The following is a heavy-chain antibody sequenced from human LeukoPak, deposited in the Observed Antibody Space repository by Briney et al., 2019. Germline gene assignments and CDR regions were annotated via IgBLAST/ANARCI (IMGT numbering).Heavy chain of an antibody. CDR3: ARGGIAYYGSGSYPWGMDV. Sequence: SETLSLTCAVAAGSISSGGYSWSWIRQPPGKGLEWIGEINHSGSTNYNPSLKSRVTISVDTSKSQFSLKLSSVTAADTAVYYCARGGIAYYGSGSYPWGMDVWGQGTTVTVSS. CDR2: INHSGST. V-gene: IGHV4-34*01. J-gene: IGHJ6*02. CDR1: AGSISSGGYS. D-gene: IGHD3-10*01.